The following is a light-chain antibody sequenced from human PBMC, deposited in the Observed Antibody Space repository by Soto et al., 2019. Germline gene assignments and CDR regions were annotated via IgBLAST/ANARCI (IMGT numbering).Light chain of an antibody. CDR1: QAITNN. J-gene: IGKJ4*01. V-gene: IGKV1-9*01. CDR2: EES. CDR3: QQVKSYPRT. Sequence: DIHLTQSPSSLSASVGVRVNITCRASQAITNNLAWYQQKPGNPPRLLIYEESTLHSGVPSRFSGRKVGTQFILTIDSLQPEDFATYYCQQVKSYPRTFGGGTKVDIK.